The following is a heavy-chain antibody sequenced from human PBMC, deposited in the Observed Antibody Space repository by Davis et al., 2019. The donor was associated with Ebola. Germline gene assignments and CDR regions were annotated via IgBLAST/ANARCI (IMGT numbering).Heavy chain of an antibody. CDR1: GNPFTSHW. CDR2: IYTGDSDT. D-gene: IGHD2-15*01. J-gene: IGHJ3*02. CDR3: ASLRRTISGMDDGFDI. Sequence: GGSLRLSCKDSGNPFTSHWIGWVRQMPGKGLEWMGIIYTGDSDTRYSPSFRGQVTISADQSMKTAFLQWSSLKASDSGMYYCASLRRTISGMDDGFDIWGQGTMVTVSS. V-gene: IGHV5-51*01.